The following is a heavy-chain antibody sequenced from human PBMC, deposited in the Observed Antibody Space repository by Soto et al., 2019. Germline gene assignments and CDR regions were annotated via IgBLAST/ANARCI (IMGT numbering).Heavy chain of an antibody. Sequence: GGSLRLSCAASGFTFSSYSMNWVRQAPGKGLEWVSSISSTSTYIYYADSVKGRFTTSRDNAKNSLYLQMNSLRAEDTAVYYCARDLIVDYWGQGTLVTVSS. CDR1: GFTFSSYS. CDR3: ARDLIVDY. V-gene: IGHV3-21*01. J-gene: IGHJ4*02. CDR2: ISSTSTYI.